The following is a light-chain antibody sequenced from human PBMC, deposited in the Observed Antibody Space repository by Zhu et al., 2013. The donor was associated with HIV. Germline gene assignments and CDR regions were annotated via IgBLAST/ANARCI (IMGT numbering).Light chain of an antibody. Sequence: DIQMTQSPSTLSASVGDRITITCRASQTINNWLAWYQHKPGQAPKLLIKDASGLENGVPSRFSGSGSGTEFTLIISSLQPDDFATYYCQHYNSYSRRTFGQGTKLEIK. V-gene: IGKV1-5*01. CDR3: QHYNSYSRRT. CDR1: QTINNW. CDR2: DAS. J-gene: IGKJ2*01.